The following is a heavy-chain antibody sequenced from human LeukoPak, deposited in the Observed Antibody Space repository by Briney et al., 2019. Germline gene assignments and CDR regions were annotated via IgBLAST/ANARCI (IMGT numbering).Heavy chain of an antibody. Sequence: GASVKVSCKASGYTFTGYYMHWVRQMPGKGLEWMGIIYPGDSDTRYSPSFQGQVTISADKSISTAYLQWSSLKASGTAMYYCARRGIQLWSYWGQGTLVTVSS. D-gene: IGHD5-18*01. CDR2: IYPGDSDT. J-gene: IGHJ4*02. V-gene: IGHV5-51*01. CDR3: ARRGIQLWSY. CDR1: GYTFTGYY.